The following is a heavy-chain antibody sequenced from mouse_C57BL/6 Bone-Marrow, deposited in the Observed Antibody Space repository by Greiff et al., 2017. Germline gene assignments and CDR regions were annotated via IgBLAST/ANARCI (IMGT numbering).Heavy chain of an antibody. CDR1: GYTFTDYE. V-gene: IGHV1-15*01. D-gene: IGHD1-1*01. Sequence: VQLQESGAELVRPGASVTLSCKASGYTFTDYEMHWVKQTPVHGLEWIGAFDPETGGTAYNQKFKGKAILTADKSSSTAYMELRSLTSEDSAVYYCTVTTVVADYWGQGTTLTVSS. CDR2: FDPETGGT. J-gene: IGHJ2*01. CDR3: TVTTVVADY.